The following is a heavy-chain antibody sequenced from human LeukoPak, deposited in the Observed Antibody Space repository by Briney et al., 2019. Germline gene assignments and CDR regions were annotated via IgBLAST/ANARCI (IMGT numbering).Heavy chain of an antibody. D-gene: IGHD3-9*01. CDR1: GFTFSSYS. J-gene: IGHJ4*02. Sequence: PGGSLRLSCAASGFTFSSYSMNWVRQAPGKGLEWVSYISSSSSTIYYADSVKGRFTISRDSAKNSLYLQMNSLRAEDTAVYYCARAMSDDILTVDYWGQGTLVTVSS. CDR2: ISSSSSTI. V-gene: IGHV3-48*01. CDR3: ARAMSDDILTVDY.